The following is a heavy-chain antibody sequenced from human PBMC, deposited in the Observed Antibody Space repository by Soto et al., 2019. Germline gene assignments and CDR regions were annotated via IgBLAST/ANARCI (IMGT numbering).Heavy chain of an antibody. CDR2: ISYSGST. CDR1: GGSISSGEYY. V-gene: IGHV4-30-4*01. CDR3: ARTSLMIFGPSNDYYGIGV. D-gene: IGHD3-3*01. J-gene: IGHJ6*02. Sequence: PSETLSLTCTVSGGSISSGEYYWTWIRQPPGKGLEWIGYISYSGSTHYSPSLKSRVSITVDTSKNQFSLNLASVSAEDTAVYYCARTSLMIFGPSNDYYGIGVWGLGTTDTGSS.